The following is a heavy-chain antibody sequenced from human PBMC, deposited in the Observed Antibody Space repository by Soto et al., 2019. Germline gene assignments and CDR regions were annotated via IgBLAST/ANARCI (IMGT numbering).Heavy chain of an antibody. J-gene: IGHJ6*02. Sequence: QVQLVQSGAEVKKPGSSVKVSCKASGGTFSSYAISWVRQAPGQGLEWMGGIIPIFGTADYAQKFQGRVTITADESKSTAYMELSSLRSADTAVYYCAREQGVGELWFGEFLRTGGMDVWGQGTTVTVSS. V-gene: IGHV1-69*01. CDR1: GGTFSSYA. D-gene: IGHD3-10*01. CDR3: AREQGVGELWFGEFLRTGGMDV. CDR2: IIPIFGTA.